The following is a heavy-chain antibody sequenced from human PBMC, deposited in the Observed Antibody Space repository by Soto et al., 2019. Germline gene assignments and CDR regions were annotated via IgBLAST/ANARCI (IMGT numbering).Heavy chain of an antibody. CDR2: IIPVFGPA. CDR3: ARKENRNYYYYGMDV. J-gene: IGHJ6*02. Sequence: QVQLVQSGAEVKKPGSSVKVSCKASVGAFSTYAISWVRQAPGQGLEWMGGIIPVFGPANYAQKFQGRDTITANESTPTANMEPSSLRSEYTAVYYCARKENRNYYYYGMDVGGQGTTVTVTS. V-gene: IGHV1-69*12. CDR1: VGAFSTYA.